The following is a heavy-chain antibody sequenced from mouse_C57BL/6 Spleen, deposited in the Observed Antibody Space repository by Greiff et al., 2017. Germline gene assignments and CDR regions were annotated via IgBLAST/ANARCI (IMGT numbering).Heavy chain of an antibody. V-gene: IGHV1-39*01. CDR1: GYSFTDYN. Sequence: VQLKQSGPELVKPGASVKISCKASGYSFTDYNMNWVKQSNGKSLEWIGVINPNYGTTSYNQKFKGKATLTVDQSSSTAYMQLNSLTSEDSAVYYCASHYYGSSHWYFDVWGTGTTVTVSS. CDR2: INPNYGTT. D-gene: IGHD1-1*01. J-gene: IGHJ1*03. CDR3: ASHYYGSSHWYFDV.